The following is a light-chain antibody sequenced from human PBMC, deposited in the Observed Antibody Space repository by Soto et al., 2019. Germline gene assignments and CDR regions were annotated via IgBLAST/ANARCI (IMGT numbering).Light chain of an antibody. J-gene: IGKJ1*01. V-gene: IGKV2-28*01. CDR3: MQALQTKWT. Sequence: DIVLTQSPLSLPVTPGEPASISCRSSQSLLHSNGYNYLDWYLQKPGQSPQLLIYLGSDRASGVPDRFSGSGSGTHFTLRTSRVEAEDVGVYYCMQALQTKWTFGQGTKVDIX. CDR1: QSLLHSNGYNY. CDR2: LGS.